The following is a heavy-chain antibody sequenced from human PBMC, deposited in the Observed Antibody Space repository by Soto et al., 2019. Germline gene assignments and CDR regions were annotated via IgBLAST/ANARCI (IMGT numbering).Heavy chain of an antibody. V-gene: IGHV4-39*01. J-gene: IGHJ4*02. CDR1: GDSISGSPYF. Sequence: QLQLQESGPGLVMPSETLSLTCTVSGDSISGSPYFWGWIRQPPGKSLGWIGSIFYVGYTVYSPSLQSRVTISVDTSKNQFSLRLTSVAAADTAIYFCARLQAAVPHYWGQGTLVTVSS. CDR3: ARLQAAVPHY. CDR2: IFYVGYT. D-gene: IGHD6-13*01.